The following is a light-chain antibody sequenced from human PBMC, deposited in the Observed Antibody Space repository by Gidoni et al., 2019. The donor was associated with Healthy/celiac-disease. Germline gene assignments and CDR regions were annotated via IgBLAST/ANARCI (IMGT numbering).Light chain of an antibody. Sequence: EIVLTQSPGTLSLSPGERATLSCRASQSVSSSYLAWYQQKPGQAPRLLIYGAASRATGIPERFSGSGSGTDFTLTISRLEHEDFAVYYCQQYGSSRAVGFGKGTKVEIK. CDR2: GAA. J-gene: IGKJ1*01. V-gene: IGKV3-20*01. CDR1: QSVSSSY. CDR3: QQYGSSRAVG.